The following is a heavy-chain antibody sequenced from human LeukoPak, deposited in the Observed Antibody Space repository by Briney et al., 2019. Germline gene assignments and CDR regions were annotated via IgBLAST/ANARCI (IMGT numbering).Heavy chain of an antibody. J-gene: IGHJ3*02. D-gene: IGHD1-26*01. CDR2: IYYSGST. Sequence: PSETLSLTCAVYGGSFSSYYWSWIRQPPGKGLEWIGYIYYSGSTNYNPSLKSRVTISVDTSKNQFSLKLSSMTAADTAVYYCVREKDVVGARRLDIWGQGTMVTVSS. CDR1: GGSFSSYY. V-gene: IGHV4-59*01. CDR3: VREKDVVGARRLDI.